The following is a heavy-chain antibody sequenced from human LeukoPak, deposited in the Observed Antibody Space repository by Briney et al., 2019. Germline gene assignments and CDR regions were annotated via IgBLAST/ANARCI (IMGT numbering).Heavy chain of an antibody. J-gene: IGHJ3*02. CDR1: GFTSSRYS. CDR2: ISSSSSYI. V-gene: IGHV3-21*01. CDR3: ARDRGIVGAPDAFDI. D-gene: IGHD1-26*01. Sequence: PGGCLRLSCVPSGFTSSRYSVNWVRPPPGKGVGWVSSISSSSSYIYYAESVKGRFTIARDNAKNSLYLQMNSLRAEETAVYYCARDRGIVGAPDAFDIWGQGTMVTVSS.